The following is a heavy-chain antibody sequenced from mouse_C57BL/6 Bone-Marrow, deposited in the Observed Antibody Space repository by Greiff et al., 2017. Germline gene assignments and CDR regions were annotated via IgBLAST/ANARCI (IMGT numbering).Heavy chain of an antibody. CDR3: AITPYCYGSSYGYAMDY. CDR1: GYTFTSYW. Sequence: VQLQQPGAELVKPGASVKVSCKASGYTFTSYWMHWVKQRPGQGLEWIGRIHPSDSDTNYNQKFKGKATLTVDKSSSTAYMQLSSLTSGDSAVYFCAITPYCYGSSYGYAMDYWGQGTSVTVSS. CDR2: IHPSDSDT. D-gene: IGHD1-1*01. J-gene: IGHJ4*01. V-gene: IGHV1-74*01.